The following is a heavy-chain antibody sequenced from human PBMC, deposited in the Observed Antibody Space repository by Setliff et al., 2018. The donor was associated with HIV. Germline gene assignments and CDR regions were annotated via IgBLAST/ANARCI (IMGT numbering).Heavy chain of an antibody. D-gene: IGHD3-3*01. J-gene: IGHJ3*02. CDR2: INPKSGGT. Sequence: GASVKVSCKASGYIFTGYYMHWVRQAPGQGPEWLGRINPKSGGTRYAQKFQGRVSMTRDTAISTAYMELSRLRSDDSAVYYCARLTFITIFGVLNGDDGFDIWGQGTMVTVSS. CDR3: ARLTFITIFGVLNGDDGFDI. CDR1: GYIFTGYY. V-gene: IGHV1-2*06.